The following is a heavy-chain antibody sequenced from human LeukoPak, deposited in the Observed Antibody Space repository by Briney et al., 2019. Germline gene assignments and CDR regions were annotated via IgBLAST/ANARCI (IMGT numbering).Heavy chain of an antibody. D-gene: IGHD6-13*01. CDR1: GFTFSSYD. Sequence: GGSLRLSCAASGFTFSSYDMSWVRQAPGKGLEWVSAISGSGGSTYYADSVKGRFTISRDNSKNTLYLQMNSLRAEDTAVYYCAKERYSSSSLFAVTPFDYWGQGTRITVSS. V-gene: IGHV3-23*01. J-gene: IGHJ4*02. CDR3: AKERYSSSSLFAVTPFDY. CDR2: ISGSGGST.